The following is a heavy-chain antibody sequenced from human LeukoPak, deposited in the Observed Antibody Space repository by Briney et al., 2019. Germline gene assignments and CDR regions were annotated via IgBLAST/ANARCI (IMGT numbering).Heavy chain of an antibody. CDR2: INYRGST. D-gene: IGHD2-21*02. CDR1: SGSISTYY. V-gene: IGHV4-59*01. CDR3: ARERDDRTALDY. Sequence: SETLSLTCTVSSGSISTYYWSWIRQPPGKGLEWIGYINYRGSTNYNPSLKSRVTMSVDTSKNQFSLKVNSMTAADTAVYYCARERDDRTALDYWGQGALVTVSS. J-gene: IGHJ4*02.